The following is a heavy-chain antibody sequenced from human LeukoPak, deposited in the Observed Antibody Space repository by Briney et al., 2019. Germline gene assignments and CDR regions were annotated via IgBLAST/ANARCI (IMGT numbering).Heavy chain of an antibody. CDR1: GYTFTSYD. V-gene: IGHV1-8*03. CDR2: VTPTTGNT. CDR3: ARGETQCMDY. Sequence: GASVKVSCKASGYTFTSYDINWVRQAPGQGLEWMGWVTPTTGNTGYAQKFQGRVTITRDTSIGTTYLELSSLRPEDTAMYYCARGETQCMDYWGQGTLVTVSS. D-gene: IGHD2-8*01. J-gene: IGHJ4*02.